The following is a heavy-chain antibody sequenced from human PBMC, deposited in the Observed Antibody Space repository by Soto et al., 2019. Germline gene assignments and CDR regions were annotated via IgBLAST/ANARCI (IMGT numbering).Heavy chain of an antibody. J-gene: IGHJ6*02. CDR2: MNPNSGNT. CDR1: GYTFTSYD. D-gene: IGHD3-10*01. V-gene: IGHV1-8*01. CDR3: ARVYGSGSYYRCYYYGMDV. Sequence: ASVKVSCKASGYTFTSYDINCVRQATGQGLEWMGWMNPNSGNTGYAQKFQGRVTMTRNTSISTAYMELSSLRSEDTAVYYCARVYGSGSYYRCYYYGMDVWGQGTTVTVSS.